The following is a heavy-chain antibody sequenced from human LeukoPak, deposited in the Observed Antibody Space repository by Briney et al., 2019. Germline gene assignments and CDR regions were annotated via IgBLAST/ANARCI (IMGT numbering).Heavy chain of an antibody. J-gene: IGHJ4*02. CDR2: ISGSGGST. CDR1: GFTFSSYA. V-gene: IGHV3-23*01. CDR3: AKVKGLYSSGWYGSGFDY. Sequence: GGSLRLSCAASGFTFSSYAMSWVRQAPGKGLEWVSAISGSGGSTYYADSVRGRLTISRDNSKNTLYLQMNSLRAEDTAVYYCAKVKGLYSSGWYGSGFDYWGQGTLVTVSS. D-gene: IGHD6-19*01.